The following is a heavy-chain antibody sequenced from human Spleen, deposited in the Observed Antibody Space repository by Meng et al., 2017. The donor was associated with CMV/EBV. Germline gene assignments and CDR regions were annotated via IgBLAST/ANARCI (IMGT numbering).Heavy chain of an antibody. CDR3: ARDVGELLYYFDY. CDR1: GFTFSPYP. D-gene: IGHD1-26*01. Sequence: GESLKISCAASGFTFSPYPMHWVRQAPGKGLEWVAFIRYDGSNKYYADSVKGRFTISRDNAKNSLYLQMNSLRAEDTAVYYCARDVGELLYYFDYWGQGTLVTVSS. J-gene: IGHJ4*02. V-gene: IGHV3-30*02. CDR2: IRYDGSNK.